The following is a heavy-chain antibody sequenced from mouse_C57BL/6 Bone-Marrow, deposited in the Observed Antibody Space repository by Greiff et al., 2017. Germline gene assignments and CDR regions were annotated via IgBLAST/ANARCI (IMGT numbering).Heavy chain of an antibody. CDR2: IYPRSGNT. CDR3: ARCDGPWWAY. V-gene: IGHV1-81*01. D-gene: IGHD2-3*01. J-gene: IGHJ3*01. CDR1: GFTFTSYG. Sequence: QVQLQQSGAELARPGASVKLSCTASGFTFTSYGISWVQQSTDQGLEWIGGIYPRSGNTYYNEKFKGKATLTADKSSSTAYMELRSLTSEDTAVYYCARCDGPWWAYWGQGTLVTVSA.